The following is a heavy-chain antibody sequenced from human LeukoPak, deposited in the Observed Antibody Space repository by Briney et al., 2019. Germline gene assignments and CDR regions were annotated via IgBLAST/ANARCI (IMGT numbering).Heavy chain of an antibody. CDR3: ARHLIAAAGRGMAFDP. V-gene: IGHV5-51*01. D-gene: IGHD6-13*01. CDR1: GYSFTSYW. J-gene: IGHJ5*02. CDR2: IYPGDSDT. Sequence: GESLKISCKGSGYSFTSYWIGWVRQMPGKGLEWRGIIYPGDSDTRYSPSFQGQVTISADKSISTAYLQWSSLKASDTAMYYCARHLIAAAGRGMAFDPWGQGTLVTVSS.